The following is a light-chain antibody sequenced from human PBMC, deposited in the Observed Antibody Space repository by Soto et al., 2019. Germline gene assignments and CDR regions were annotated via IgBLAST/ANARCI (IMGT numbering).Light chain of an antibody. Sequence: EIVMTQSPATLSVSPGEGATLSCRASQSVYSNLAWYQQKPGQPPRLLIYGASTRATGIPARFSGSGSGTEFTFPISSLQSEDFAAYYCQQYNHWPYTFGPGTKVDIK. V-gene: IGKV3-15*01. CDR3: QQYNHWPYT. J-gene: IGKJ3*01. CDR2: GAS. CDR1: QSVYSN.